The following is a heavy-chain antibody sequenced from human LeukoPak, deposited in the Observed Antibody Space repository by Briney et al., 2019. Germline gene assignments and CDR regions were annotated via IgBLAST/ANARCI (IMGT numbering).Heavy chain of an antibody. CDR2: ISAYNGNT. V-gene: IGHV1-18*04. J-gene: IGHJ4*02. D-gene: IGHD3-10*01. Sequence: ASVKVSCKASGYTFTSYGISWVRQAPGQGLEWMGWISAYNGNTNYAQKLQGRVTMTTDTSTSTAYMELRSLTSDDTAVYYCARDLTMVRGVIRYYFDYWGQGTLVTVSS. CDR3: ARDLTMVRGVIRYYFDY. CDR1: GYTFTSYG.